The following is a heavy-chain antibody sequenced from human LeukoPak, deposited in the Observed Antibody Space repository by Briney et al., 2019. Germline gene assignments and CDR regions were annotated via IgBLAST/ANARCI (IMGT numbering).Heavy chain of an antibody. D-gene: IGHD3-3*01. V-gene: IGHV4-59*08. CDR3: ARHASSITIFGVVIDYYYGMDV. CDR1: GGSFSSYY. J-gene: IGHJ6*02. Sequence: SETLSLTCAVYGGSFSSYYWSWIRQPPGKGLEWIGYIYYSGGTNYNPSLKSRVTISVDTSKNQFSLKLSSVTAADTAVYYCARHASSITIFGVVIDYYYGMDVWGQGTTVTVSS. CDR2: IYYSGGT.